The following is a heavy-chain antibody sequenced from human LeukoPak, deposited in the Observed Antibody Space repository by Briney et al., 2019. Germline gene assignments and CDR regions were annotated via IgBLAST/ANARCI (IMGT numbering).Heavy chain of an antibody. J-gene: IGHJ4*02. D-gene: IGHD3-10*01. V-gene: IGHV3-53*01. Sequence: GGSLRLTCAASGFTVSSNYMSWVRQAPGKGLEWVSVIYSEGSNSEYYADSVKGRFTISRDSSKNTVYFQMNSLRAEDTATYYCARGLVFMVRGDFPLWGQGTLVTVSS. CDR2: IYSEGSNSE. CDR1: GFTVSSNY. CDR3: ARGLVFMVRGDFPL.